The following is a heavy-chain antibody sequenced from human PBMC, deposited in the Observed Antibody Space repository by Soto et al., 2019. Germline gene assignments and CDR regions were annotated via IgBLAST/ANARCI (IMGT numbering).Heavy chain of an antibody. V-gene: IGHV1-69*01. Sequence: QAQLMQSGAEVKKPGSSVKVSCKASGGTFSGYAINWVRQAPGQGLEWMGGIIPLLGITDYGQKFQGRITIAADESTGTAYMDLIVLRSEDTAVYYCARDPRSITGTTSSEDFQHWGQGTLVSVSS. CDR3: ARDPRSITGTTSSEDFQH. D-gene: IGHD1-20*01. CDR2: IIPLLGIT. CDR1: GGTFSGYA. J-gene: IGHJ1*01.